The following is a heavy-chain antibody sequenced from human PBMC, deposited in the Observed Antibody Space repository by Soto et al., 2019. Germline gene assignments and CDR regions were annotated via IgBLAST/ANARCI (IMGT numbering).Heavy chain of an antibody. V-gene: IGHV3-30*18. CDR1: GFTFSSYG. J-gene: IGHJ4*02. CDR2: ISYDGSNK. Sequence: GGSLRLSCAASGFTFSSYGMHWVRQAPGKGLEWVAVISYDGSNKYYADSVKGRFTISRDNSKNTLYLQMNSLRAEDTAVYYCAKKGDYGYYFDYWGQGTLVTVS. D-gene: IGHD4-17*01. CDR3: AKKGDYGYYFDY.